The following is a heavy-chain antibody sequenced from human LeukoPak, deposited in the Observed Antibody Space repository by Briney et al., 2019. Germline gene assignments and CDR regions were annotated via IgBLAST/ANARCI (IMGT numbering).Heavy chain of an antibody. CDR3: AKDTPLCYFDY. Sequence: GSLRLSCAASGFTFSSFSMNWVRQAPGKGLEWVSSISSSSSYIYYADSVKGRFTISRDNSKNTLYLQMNSLRADDTAVYYCAKDTPLCYFDYWGQGTLVTVSS. CDR2: ISSSSSYI. J-gene: IGHJ4*02. V-gene: IGHV3-21*01. D-gene: IGHD3-16*01. CDR1: GFTFSSFS.